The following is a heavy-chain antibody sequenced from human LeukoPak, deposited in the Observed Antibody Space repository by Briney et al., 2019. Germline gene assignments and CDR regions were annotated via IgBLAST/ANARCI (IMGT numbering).Heavy chain of an antibody. CDR2: IYSGGST. D-gene: IGHD6-19*01. Sequence: TGGSLRLSCAASGFTFDDYGMSWVRQAPGKGLEWVSVIYSGGSTYYTDSVKGRFTISRDNSKNTLYLQMNSLRPEDTAVYYCARGGYSSGWFHAFDIWGQGTMVTVSS. CDR1: GFTFDDYG. CDR3: ARGGYSSGWFHAFDI. V-gene: IGHV3-66*02. J-gene: IGHJ3*02.